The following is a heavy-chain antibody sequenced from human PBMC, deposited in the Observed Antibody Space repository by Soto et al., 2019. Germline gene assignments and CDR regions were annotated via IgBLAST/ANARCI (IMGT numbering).Heavy chain of an antibody. D-gene: IGHD2-15*01. CDR1: GGSISSGDYY. CDR2: IYYSGST. Sequence: PSETVALTCTVSGGSISSGDYYWGWIRQPPGKGLEWIGYIYYSGSTYYNPSLKSRVTISVDTSKNQFSLKLSSVTAADTAVYYCARPPGGEFDYWGQGTLVTVSS. J-gene: IGHJ4*02. V-gene: IGHV4-30-4*01. CDR3: ARPPGGEFDY.